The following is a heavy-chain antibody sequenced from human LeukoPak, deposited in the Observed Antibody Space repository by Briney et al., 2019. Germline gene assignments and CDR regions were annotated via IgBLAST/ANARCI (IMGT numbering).Heavy chain of an antibody. CDR3: AQTGGKDLGSSGSLNY. J-gene: IGHJ4*02. CDR1: GFSLSTSGVV. D-gene: IGHD6-19*01. Sequence: SGPTLVNPTQTLTLTCTFSGFSLSTSGVVVGWIRQPPGKALEWLALIYWDDDKRYSPSLKSRLTITKDTSKNQVVLTMTNMDPVDTATYYCAQTGGKDLGSSGSLNYWGQGTLVTVSS. V-gene: IGHV2-5*02. CDR2: IYWDDDK.